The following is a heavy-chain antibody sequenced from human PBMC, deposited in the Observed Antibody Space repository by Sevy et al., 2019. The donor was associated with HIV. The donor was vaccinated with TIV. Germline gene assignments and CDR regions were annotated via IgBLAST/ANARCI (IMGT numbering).Heavy chain of an antibody. CDR2: IKHSGSS. J-gene: IGHJ4*02. CDR3: ARSDDTSGYYFDY. CDR1: GGSFSGYY. V-gene: IGHV4-34*01. Sequence: SETLSLTCAVYGGSFSGYYWSWIRQPPGKGLEWIGEIKHSGSSNYNPSLKSRVTISVDTSKNQFSLKVSSVTAADPALYYCARSDDTSGYYFDYWGQGTLVTVSS. D-gene: IGHD3-22*01.